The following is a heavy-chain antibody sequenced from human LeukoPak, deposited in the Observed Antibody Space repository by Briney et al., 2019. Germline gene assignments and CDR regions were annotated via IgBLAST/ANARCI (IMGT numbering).Heavy chain of an antibody. D-gene: IGHD6-19*01. CDR3: ARSLAVAGRSAYFDY. Sequence: SETLSLTCVVSGHSISSSNWWGWIRQPPGKGLEWIWYSYYSGSTYYNPSLKSRVTMSVDTSKNQSSLKLSSVTAVDTAVYYCARSLAVAGRSAYFDYWGQGTLVTVSS. J-gene: IGHJ4*02. CDR2: SYYSGST. CDR1: GHSISSSNW. V-gene: IGHV4-28*01.